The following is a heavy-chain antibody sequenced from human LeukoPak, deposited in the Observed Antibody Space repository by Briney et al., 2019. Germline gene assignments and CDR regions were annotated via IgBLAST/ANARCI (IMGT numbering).Heavy chain of an antibody. V-gene: IGHV4-39*01. Sequence: SETLSLTCTVSGASISGSGYYWGWIRQPPGKGLEWIGSIYSSGSTYYNASLQSRVTISIETSKNQISLRLNSVTAADTAMYYCARSKRLRTNWFDPWGQGTLVTVSS. CDR3: ARSKRLRTNWFDP. CDR1: GASISGSGYY. D-gene: IGHD4-17*01. J-gene: IGHJ5*02. CDR2: IYSSGST.